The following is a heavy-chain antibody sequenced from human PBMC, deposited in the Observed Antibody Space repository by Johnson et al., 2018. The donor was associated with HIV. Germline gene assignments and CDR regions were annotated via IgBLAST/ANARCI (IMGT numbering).Heavy chain of an antibody. CDR3: ANGRLAAHDAFDI. V-gene: IGHV3-30-3*01. D-gene: IGHD1-26*01. J-gene: IGHJ3*02. Sequence: VQLVESGGGLVQPGGSLRLSCAASGFTFGNYWMSWVRQAPGKGLEWVAVISYDGSNKYYADSVKGRFTISRDNSKNTLYLQMNSLRAEDTAVYYCANGRLAAHDAFDIWGQGTMVTVSS. CDR2: ISYDGSNK. CDR1: GFTFGNYW.